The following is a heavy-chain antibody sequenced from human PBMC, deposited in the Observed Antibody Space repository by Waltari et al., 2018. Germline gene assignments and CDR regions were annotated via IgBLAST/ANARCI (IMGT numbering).Heavy chain of an antibody. CDR2: INKDGSEE. V-gene: IGHV3-7*01. Sequence: EVLLVESGGGLVQTGGSLRLSCAASRFTFSTYWMNWVRQEPGKGVEWVANINKDGSEEYYVDSGKCRFTSSRDNAKNALYLEMKTLRAEDTAIYYCARTGARWLQFAAFDIWGQGTIVTVSS. CDR3: ARTGARWLQFAAFDI. D-gene: IGHD5-12*01. J-gene: IGHJ3*02. CDR1: RFTFSTYW.